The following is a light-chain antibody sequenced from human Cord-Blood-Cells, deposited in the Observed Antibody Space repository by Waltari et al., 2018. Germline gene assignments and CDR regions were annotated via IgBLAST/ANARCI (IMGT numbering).Light chain of an antibody. CDR1: HLGDKY. CDR3: QAWDSSTWV. V-gene: IGLV3-1*01. Sequence: SYELTPPPSVSVSPGQTASITSSGAHLGDKYACWCQQKPGQSPVLVIYQDSKRPSGIPERFAGSNSGNTATLTISGTQAMDEADYYCQAWDSSTWVFGGGTKLTVL. J-gene: IGLJ3*02. CDR2: QDS.